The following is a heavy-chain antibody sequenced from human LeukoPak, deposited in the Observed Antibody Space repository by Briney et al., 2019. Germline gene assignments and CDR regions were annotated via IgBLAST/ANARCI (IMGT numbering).Heavy chain of an antibody. Sequence: ASVKVSCKASGYTFTSYYMHWVRQAPGQGLEWMGIINPSGGSTSYAQKFQGRVTITRNTSISTAYMELSSLRSEDTAVYYCARFRSDRAPRGFDPWGQGTLVTVSS. CDR2: INPSGGST. V-gene: IGHV1-46*01. D-gene: IGHD3-10*01. CDR3: ARFRSDRAPRGFDP. J-gene: IGHJ5*02. CDR1: GYTFTSYY.